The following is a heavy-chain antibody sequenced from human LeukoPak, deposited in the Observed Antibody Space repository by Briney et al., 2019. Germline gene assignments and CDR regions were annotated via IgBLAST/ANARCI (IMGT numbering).Heavy chain of an antibody. CDR2: INPNSGGT. D-gene: IGHD3-22*01. Sequence: ASVKVSCKASGGTFSSYAISWVRQAPGQGLEWMGGINPNSGGTNYAQKFQGRVTMTRDTSISTAYMELSRLRSDDTAVYYCWYYYDSSNAVVNAFDIWGQGTMVTVSS. CDR1: GGTFSSYA. V-gene: IGHV1-2*02. CDR3: WYYYDSSNAVVNAFDI. J-gene: IGHJ3*02.